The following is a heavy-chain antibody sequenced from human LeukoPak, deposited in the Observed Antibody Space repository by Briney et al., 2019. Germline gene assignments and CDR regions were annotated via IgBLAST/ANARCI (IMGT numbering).Heavy chain of an antibody. CDR1: GFTFSSYW. CDR3: ARDLFASSFLLDY. J-gene: IGHJ4*02. V-gene: IGHV3-74*01. D-gene: IGHD6-13*01. CDR2: ISSDGSST. Sequence: GGSLRLSCAASGFTFSSYWMHWVRQAPGKGLVWVSRISSDGSSTSYADSVKGRFTISRDNAKNTLYLQMNSLRAEDTAVYYCARDLFASSFLLDYWGQGTLVTVSS.